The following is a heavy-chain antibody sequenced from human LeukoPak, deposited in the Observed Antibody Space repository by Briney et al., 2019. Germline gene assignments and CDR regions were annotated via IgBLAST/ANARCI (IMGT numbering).Heavy chain of an antibody. CDR3: ARDPGIAAAGVRFDP. CDR2: TSAYNGNT. V-gene: IGHV1-18*01. CDR1: GYTFTSYG. J-gene: IGHJ5*02. D-gene: IGHD6-13*01. Sequence: ASVKVSCKVSGYTFTSYGISWVRQAPGQGLEWMGWTSAYNGNTNYAQKLQGRVTMTTDTSTSTAYMELRSLRSDDTAVYYCARDPGIAAAGVRFDPWGQGTLVTVSS.